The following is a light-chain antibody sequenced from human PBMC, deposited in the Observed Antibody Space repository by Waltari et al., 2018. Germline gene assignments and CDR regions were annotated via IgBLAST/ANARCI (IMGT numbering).Light chain of an antibody. CDR3: QHLVRYPLS. CDR1: EDVRSY. Sequence: LLTQSPVSLSASVGDTVTPTCRASEDVRSYLAWVQQKPGRAPNLLIFGVSTLQSGVPSRFSGAGYGTDFTLTISGLQPEDSATYYCQHLVRYPLSFGGGTKVEIQ. CDR2: GVS. J-gene: IGKJ4*01. V-gene: IGKV1-9*01.